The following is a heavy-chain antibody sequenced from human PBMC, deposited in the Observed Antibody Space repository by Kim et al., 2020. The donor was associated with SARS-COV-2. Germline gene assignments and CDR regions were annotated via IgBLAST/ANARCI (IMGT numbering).Heavy chain of an antibody. Sequence: SETLSLTCKVSGDSIMRGGYYWTWIRQRPGKGLEWLGHVFPSGTTHFHPSLKGRIGLSIDTSKNLFSLPLTSVTSTDTALYYCARDARTVEGPLHAFDV. CDR1: GDSIMRGGYY. CDR2: VFPSGTT. V-gene: IGHV4-31*03. D-gene: IGHD4-17*01. CDR3: ARDARTVEGPLHAFDV. J-gene: IGHJ3*01.